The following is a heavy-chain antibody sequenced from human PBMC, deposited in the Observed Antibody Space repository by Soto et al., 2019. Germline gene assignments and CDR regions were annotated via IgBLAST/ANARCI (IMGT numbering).Heavy chain of an antibody. CDR3: AREEAVRLERRFDS. Sequence: SETLSLTCTVSGGSISSGGYSWNWIRQHPGKGLVWIGYIYSSGTTYYNPSLRSRLTISIDTSQNLFSLKLSSVTAADTAVYFCAREEAVRLERRFDSWGQGTLATVSS. CDR2: IYSSGTT. J-gene: IGHJ5*01. V-gene: IGHV4-31*03. CDR1: GGSISSGGYS. D-gene: IGHD6-6*01.